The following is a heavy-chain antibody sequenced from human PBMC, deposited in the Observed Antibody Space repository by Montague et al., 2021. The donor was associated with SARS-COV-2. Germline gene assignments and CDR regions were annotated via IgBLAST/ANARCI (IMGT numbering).Heavy chain of an antibody. CDR2: IHYSGST. D-gene: IGHD3-3*01. V-gene: IGHV4-39*01. Sequence: SETLSLTCTVSGGSVNSGSYSWDWIHQPPGKGLEWIGSIHYSGSTSYNPSLKSRVTISIDTSKNHFSLRVNPVTAADSAVYFCARRPGASYYVFWSGGFDIWGQGTMVTVS. CDR3: ARRPGASYYVFWSGGFDI. CDR1: GGSVNSGSYS. J-gene: IGHJ3*02.